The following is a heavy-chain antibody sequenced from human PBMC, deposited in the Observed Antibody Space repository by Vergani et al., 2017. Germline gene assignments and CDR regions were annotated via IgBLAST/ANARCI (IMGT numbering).Heavy chain of an antibody. CDR3: AIEVTTYDILTGYPFDY. V-gene: IGHV1-69*01. CDR1: GYTFTSYA. Sequence: QVQLVQSGAEVKKPGASVKVSCKASGYTFTSYAMHWVRQAPGQRLEWMGWIIPILGTANYAQKFQGRVTITADESTCTAYMELSSLRSEDTAVYYCAIEVTTYDILTGYPFDYWGQGTLVTVSS. D-gene: IGHD3-9*01. CDR2: IIPILGTA. J-gene: IGHJ4*02.